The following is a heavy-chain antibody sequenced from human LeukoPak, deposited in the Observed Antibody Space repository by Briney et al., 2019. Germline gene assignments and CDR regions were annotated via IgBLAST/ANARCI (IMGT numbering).Heavy chain of an antibody. D-gene: IGHD5-12*01. V-gene: IGHV1-8*01. CDR2: MNPNSGNT. Sequence: GASVKVSCKASGYTFTTYDINWVRQATGQGLEWMGWMNPNSGNTGYAQKFKGRVTMTRNPSISTAYLELSSLRSEDTAVYYCARGRGSGHKENWFDPWAQGTLVSVSS. CDR1: GYTFTTYD. J-gene: IGHJ5*02. CDR3: ARGRGSGHKENWFDP.